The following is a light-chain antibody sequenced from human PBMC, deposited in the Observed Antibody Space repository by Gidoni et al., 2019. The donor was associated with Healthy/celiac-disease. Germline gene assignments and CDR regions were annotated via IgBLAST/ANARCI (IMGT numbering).Light chain of an antibody. Sequence: QSALTQPASVSGSPGQPSTISRTGTSSDVGGYNYVSWYQQHPGKAPKLMIYDVSNRPSGVSNRFSGSKSGNTASLTISGLQAEDEADYYCSSYTSSSTLVFGTGTKVTVL. CDR3: SSYTSSSTLV. J-gene: IGLJ1*01. CDR2: DVS. CDR1: SSDVGGYNY. V-gene: IGLV2-14*03.